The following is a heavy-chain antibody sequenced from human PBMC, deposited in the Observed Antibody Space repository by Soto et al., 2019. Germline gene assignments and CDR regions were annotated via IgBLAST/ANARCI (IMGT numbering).Heavy chain of an antibody. J-gene: IGHJ4*02. CDR2: IYPGDSDT. Sequence: GESLKISCKGSGYSFASHWGAWVRQMPEKGLEWIGTIYPGDSDTKYSSAFRGHVTISADTSISTAYLQWRSLEATDSAICYCARYSGSYWHYLDFWGQGTLVTVSS. V-gene: IGHV5-51*01. CDR1: GYSFASHW. CDR3: ARYSGSYWHYLDF. D-gene: IGHD1-26*01.